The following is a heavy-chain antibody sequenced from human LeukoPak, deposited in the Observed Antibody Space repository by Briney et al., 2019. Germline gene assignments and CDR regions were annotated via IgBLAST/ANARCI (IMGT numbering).Heavy chain of an antibody. V-gene: IGHV3-66*01. CDR1: GGSISSSNW. Sequence: PSGTLSLTCAVSGGSISSSNWWSWVRQAPGKGLEWVSVIYSGGSTYYADSVKGRFTISRDNSKNTLYLQMNSLRAEDTAVYYCARVAEVGVTGYYYYMDVWGKGTTVTISS. J-gene: IGHJ6*03. D-gene: IGHD1-26*01. CDR3: ARVAEVGVTGYYYYMDV. CDR2: IYSGGST.